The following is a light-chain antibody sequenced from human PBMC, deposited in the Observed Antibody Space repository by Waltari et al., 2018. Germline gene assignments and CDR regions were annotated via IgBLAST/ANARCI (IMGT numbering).Light chain of an antibody. CDR2: KAS. CDR3: QQYNSYPWT. CDR1: QGLGSW. Sequence: DIQMTQSPSTLSASVADRVTIICRASQGLGSWLGWFQQKPGKAPALLIYKASNLESGVPSRFSGSEYGREFTLTITSLQAENSATYYCQQYNSYPWTFGQGTKLEIK. V-gene: IGKV1-5*03. J-gene: IGKJ2*02.